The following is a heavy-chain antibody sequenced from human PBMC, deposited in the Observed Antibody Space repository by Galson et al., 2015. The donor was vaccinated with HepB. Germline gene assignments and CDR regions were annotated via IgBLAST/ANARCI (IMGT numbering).Heavy chain of an antibody. J-gene: IGHJ4*02. CDR2: INAGNGNT. Sequence: SVKVSCKASGYTFTSYAMHWVRQAPGQRLEWMGWINAGNGNTKYSQKFQGRATITRDTSASTAYMELSSLRSEDTAVYYCARDGGVGYCSGGSCYPPVDYFDYWGQGTLVTVSS. CDR1: GYTFTSYA. D-gene: IGHD2-15*01. V-gene: IGHV1-3*01. CDR3: ARDGGVGYCSGGSCYPPVDYFDY.